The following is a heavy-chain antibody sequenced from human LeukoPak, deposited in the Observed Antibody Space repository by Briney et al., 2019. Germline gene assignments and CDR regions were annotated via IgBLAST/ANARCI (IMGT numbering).Heavy chain of an antibody. V-gene: IGHV3-53*04. CDR2: IYSGGST. D-gene: IGHD3-3*01. J-gene: IGHJ4*02. CDR3: ARAVGDYDFWSGYTPYYFDY. Sequence: GGSLRLSCAASGFTVSSNYMSWVRQAPGKGLEWVSVIYSGGSTYYVDSVKGRFTISRHNSKNTLYLQMSSLRAEDTAVYYCARAVGDYDFWSGYTPYYFDYWGQGTLVTVSS. CDR1: GFTVSSNY.